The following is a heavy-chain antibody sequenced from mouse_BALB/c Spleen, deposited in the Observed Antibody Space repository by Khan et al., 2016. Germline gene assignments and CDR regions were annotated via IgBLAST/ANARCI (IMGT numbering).Heavy chain of an antibody. CDR3: ARTDRRGYFDY. Sequence: QVQLKQSGAELMKPGASVKISCKATGYTFSSYWKEWVKQRPGHGLEWIGEILPGSGSTNYNEKFRGKATFTADTSSNTAYMQLSSLTSEDSAVPYCARTDRRGYFDYWGQGTTLPVSS. CDR2: ILPGSGST. V-gene: IGHV1-9*01. J-gene: IGHJ2*01. CDR1: GYTFSSYW.